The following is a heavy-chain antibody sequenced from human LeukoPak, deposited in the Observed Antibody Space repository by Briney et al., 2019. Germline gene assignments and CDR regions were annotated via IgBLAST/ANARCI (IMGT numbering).Heavy chain of an antibody. J-gene: IGHJ4*02. Sequence: PGGSLRLSCAASGFTFSIYWMSWVRQAPGKGLEWVANIKQDGSEKYYVSSVKGRFTISRDNAKNSLYLQMKSLRGEDTAVYYCARGRALFDWGQGTLVTVSS. CDR3: ARGRALFD. CDR1: GFTFSIYW. CDR2: IKQDGSEK. D-gene: IGHD2-21*01. V-gene: IGHV3-7*01.